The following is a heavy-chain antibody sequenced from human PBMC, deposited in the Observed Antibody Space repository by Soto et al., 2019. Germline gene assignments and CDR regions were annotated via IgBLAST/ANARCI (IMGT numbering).Heavy chain of an antibody. CDR3: ARDHKLDP. J-gene: IGHJ5*02. Sequence: QVQLVESGGGVVQPGRSLRLSCAASGFTFSSYAMHWVRQAPGKGLEWVAVISYDGSNKYYADSVKGRFTISRDNSKNTLYPQMNSLRAEDTAVYYCARDHKLDPWGQGTLVTVSS. V-gene: IGHV3-30-3*01. CDR1: GFTFSSYA. CDR2: ISYDGSNK.